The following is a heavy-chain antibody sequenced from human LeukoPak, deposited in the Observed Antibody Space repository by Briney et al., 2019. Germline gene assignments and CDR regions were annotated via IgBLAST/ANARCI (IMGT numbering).Heavy chain of an antibody. CDR1: GGTFSSYA. CDR3: ARDATVEAVAGGFDY. Sequence: SVKVSCKASGGTFSSYAISWVRQAPGQGLEWMGRIIPIFGTANYAQKFQGRVTITTDESTSTAYLELSSLRSEDTAVYYCARDATVEAVAGGFDYWGQGTLVTVSS. V-gene: IGHV1-69*05. D-gene: IGHD6-19*01. J-gene: IGHJ4*02. CDR2: IIPIFGTA.